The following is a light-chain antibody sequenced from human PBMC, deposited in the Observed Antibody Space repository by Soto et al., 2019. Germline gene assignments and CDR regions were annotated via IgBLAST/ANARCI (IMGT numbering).Light chain of an antibody. V-gene: IGKV3D-15*01. Sequence: DIVMTQSPATLPVSPGERATLSCRASQSVSSNLAWYQQKPGQAPRFLIYGASNRATGIPDRFSGSGSGTDFTLTISSLQSEDFAVYYCQQYKDWPHTFGQGTKVDI. CDR1: QSVSSN. CDR3: QQYKDWPHT. CDR2: GAS. J-gene: IGKJ1*01.